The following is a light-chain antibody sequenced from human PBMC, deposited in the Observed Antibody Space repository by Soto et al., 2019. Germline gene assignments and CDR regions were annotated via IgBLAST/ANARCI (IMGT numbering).Light chain of an antibody. Sequence: EIQMTQSPSTLSVSVGDRATLSCRASQTISTDLAWYQQKPGQAPKLLIYGGSTMESGIPARFSGSGSGTEFTLTISSLQPEDFAVYYCQQYSNWPETFGQGTKVDIK. J-gene: IGKJ1*01. CDR2: GGS. CDR3: QQYSNWPET. CDR1: QTISTD. V-gene: IGKV3-15*01.